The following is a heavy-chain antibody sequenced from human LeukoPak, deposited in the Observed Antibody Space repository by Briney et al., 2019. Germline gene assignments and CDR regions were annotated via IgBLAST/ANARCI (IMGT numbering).Heavy chain of an antibody. J-gene: IGHJ4*02. CDR1: GASISSYY. Sequence: TSETLSLTCTVSGASISSYYWSWTRQPPGKGLEWIGYIYYSGSTNYNPSLKSRVTMSVDTSKKQFSLKLSSVTAADTAVYYCARGRPPHDYGTLFDYWGQGTLVTVSS. D-gene: IGHD4-17*01. CDR2: IYYSGST. CDR3: ARGRPPHDYGTLFDY. V-gene: IGHV4-59*01.